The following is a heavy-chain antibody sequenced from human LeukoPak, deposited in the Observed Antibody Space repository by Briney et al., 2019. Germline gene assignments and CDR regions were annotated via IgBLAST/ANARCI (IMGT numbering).Heavy chain of an antibody. D-gene: IGHD1-26*01. CDR3: ARDGGSYLHAFDI. J-gene: IGHJ3*02. Sequence: SQTLSLTCTVSGGSISSGGHSWSWIRQPPGKGLEWIGYIYHSGSGSTYYNPSLKSRVTISIDKSKNQFSLKLNSVTAADTAVYYCARDGGSYLHAFDIWGQGTMVTVSS. CDR2: IYHSGSGST. V-gene: IGHV4-30-2*01. CDR1: GGSISSGGHS.